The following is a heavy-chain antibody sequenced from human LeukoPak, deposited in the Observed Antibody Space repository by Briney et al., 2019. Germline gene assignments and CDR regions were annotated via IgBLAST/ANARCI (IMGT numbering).Heavy chain of an antibody. CDR3: VGGRGEVGLMVYAIRGNWFDP. CDR2: MNPNSGNT. CDR1: GYTFTSYN. D-gene: IGHD2-8*01. V-gene: IGHV1-8*01. J-gene: IGHJ5*02. Sequence: ASVKVSCKASGYTFTSYNINWVRQATGQGLEWMGWMNPNSGNTGYAQKFQGRVTMTRNTSISTAYMELSSLRSEDTAVYYCVGGRGEVGLMVYAIRGNWFDPWGQGTPVTVSS.